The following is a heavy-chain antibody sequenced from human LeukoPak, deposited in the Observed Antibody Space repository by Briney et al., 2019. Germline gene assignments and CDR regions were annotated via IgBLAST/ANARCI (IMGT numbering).Heavy chain of an antibody. Sequence: ASVKVSCKASGYTFTNYGINWVRQAPGQGLEWMGWISAYNGNTNYAQNLQGRVTMTTDTSTSTAYMELRSLRSDDTAVYYCAREGYYYDSSGYYQKAFDIWGQGTMVTVSS. J-gene: IGHJ3*02. V-gene: IGHV1-18*01. CDR2: ISAYNGNT. D-gene: IGHD3-22*01. CDR1: GYTFTNYG. CDR3: AREGYYYDSSGYYQKAFDI.